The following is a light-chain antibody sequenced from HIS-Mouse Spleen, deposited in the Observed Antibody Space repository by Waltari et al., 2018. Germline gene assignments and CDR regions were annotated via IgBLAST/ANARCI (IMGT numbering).Light chain of an antibody. Sequence: QSALTQPPSASGTSGQRVTISCSGSSSNIGSNYVVWFQQLPGTAPKLLIYRNSRRLSGVPDRFSGSKSGTSASLAISGLRSEDEADYYWAAWDDSLSGPVFGGGTKLTVL. CDR2: RNS. CDR1: SSNIGSNY. CDR3: AAWDDSLSGPV. J-gene: IGLJ3*02. V-gene: IGLV1-47*01.